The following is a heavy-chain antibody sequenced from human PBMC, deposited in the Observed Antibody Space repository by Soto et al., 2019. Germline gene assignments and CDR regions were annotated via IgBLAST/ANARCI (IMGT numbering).Heavy chain of an antibody. V-gene: IGHV1-18*01. CDR3: ARNPSGSNFDY. J-gene: IGHJ4*02. D-gene: IGHD1-26*01. CDR2: ISAYSGNT. Sequence: ASVKVSCKASGYTFRSYGISWVRQAPGQGLQWMGWISAYSGNTDYAQRFQGRVTMTTDTSTSTAYMELRSLRYDDTAVYYCARNPSGSNFDYWGQGTLGTVSS. CDR1: GYTFRSYG.